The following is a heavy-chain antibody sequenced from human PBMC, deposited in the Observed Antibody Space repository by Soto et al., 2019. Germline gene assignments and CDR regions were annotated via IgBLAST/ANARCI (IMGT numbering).Heavy chain of an antibody. CDR3: AKVRGCYVTQYYFDY. D-gene: IGHD3-16*01. CDR1: GFTFSRHG. J-gene: IGHJ4*02. CDR2: VSASGGST. Sequence: EVQLLESGGDLVQPGGSLRLSCAASGFTFSRHGMSWVRQAPGKGLEWVSAVSASGGSTYYAGSVKGRFTISRDNFKSMLFLEMDGLIAEDTAIYYCAKVRGCYVTQYYFDYWGQGSLVTVSS. V-gene: IGHV3-23*01.